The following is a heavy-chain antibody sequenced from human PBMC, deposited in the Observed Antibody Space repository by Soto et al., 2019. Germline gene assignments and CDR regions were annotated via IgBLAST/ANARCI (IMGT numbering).Heavy chain of an antibody. D-gene: IGHD2-2*01. Sequence: QVQLVQSGAEVKKPGASVKVSCKASGYTFTSYGLSWVRQAPGQWLEWMGWISAYNGNTNYAQKLQGRVTMTTDTSSSTAYMELRSLRSEDTAVYYWARFTYHRPCSSYYGMDVWGQGTTVTVSS. CDR2: ISAYNGNT. CDR3: ARFTYHRPCSSYYGMDV. CDR1: GYTFTSYG. V-gene: IGHV1-18*01. J-gene: IGHJ6*02.